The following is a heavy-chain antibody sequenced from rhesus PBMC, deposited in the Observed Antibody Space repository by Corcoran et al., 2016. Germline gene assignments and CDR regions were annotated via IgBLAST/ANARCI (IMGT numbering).Heavy chain of an antibody. D-gene: IGHD4-23*01. J-gene: IGHJ4*01. Sequence: EVQLVESGGGLVQPGGSLRLSCAAAGFTFSSYGMSWVRQAPVKGLEWVSSISSARSYIYYADSVKGRFTIARDNAKNSLSLQMNSLRAEDTAVYYCTSQYSNNYFTFDYWGQGVLVTVSS. CDR1: GFTFSSYG. CDR3: TSQYSNNYFTFDY. CDR2: ISSARSYI. V-gene: IGHV3S16*01.